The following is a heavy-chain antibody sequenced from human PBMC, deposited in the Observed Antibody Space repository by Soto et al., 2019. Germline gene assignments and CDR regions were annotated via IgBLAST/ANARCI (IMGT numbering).Heavy chain of an antibody. J-gene: IGHJ6*02. Sequence: QVQLQESGPGLVKPSQTLSLTCTVSGGSISSGGYYWYWIRQHPGKGLERIGYIYYSGTTYYNPSLKSRVTISVDTSKNQLSLKLRSMTAADTAVYYCAASCVACGGFNYYGMDVWGQGTTVTVSS. D-gene: IGHD2-21*01. CDR2: IYYSGTT. CDR1: GGSISSGGYY. CDR3: AASCVACGGFNYYGMDV. V-gene: IGHV4-31*03.